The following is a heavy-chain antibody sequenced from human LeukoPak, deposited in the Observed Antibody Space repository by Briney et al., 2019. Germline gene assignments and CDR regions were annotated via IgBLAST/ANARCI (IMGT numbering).Heavy chain of an antibody. D-gene: IGHD3-10*01. Sequence: PGGSLRLSCAASGFTFSSYSMNWVRQAPGKGLEWVSSISSSSSYIYYADSVKGRFTISRDNSKNTLYLQMNSLRAEDTAVYYCAKASGGRFDPWGQGTLVTVSS. CDR1: GFTFSSYS. J-gene: IGHJ5*02. CDR2: ISSSSSYI. CDR3: AKASGGRFDP. V-gene: IGHV3-21*01.